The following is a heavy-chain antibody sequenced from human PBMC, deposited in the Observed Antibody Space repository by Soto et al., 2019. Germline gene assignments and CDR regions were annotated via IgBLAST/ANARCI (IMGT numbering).Heavy chain of an antibody. D-gene: IGHD6-13*01. J-gene: IGHJ4*02. Sequence: VQLVETGGGLIQPGGSLRLSCAASGFTVSSNYMSWVRQAPGKGLEWVSVIYSGGSTYYADSVKGRFTISRDNSKNTLYLQMNSLRAEDTAVYYCARVRGGSSSWYYFDYWGQGTLVTVSS. CDR1: GFTVSSNY. CDR2: IYSGGST. V-gene: IGHV3-53*02. CDR3: ARVRGGSSSWYYFDY.